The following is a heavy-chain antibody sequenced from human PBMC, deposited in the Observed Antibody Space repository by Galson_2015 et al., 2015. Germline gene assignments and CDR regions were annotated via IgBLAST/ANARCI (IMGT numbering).Heavy chain of an antibody. CDR1: GYSFTSYW. J-gene: IGHJ3*02. CDR2: IYPGDSDT. CDR3: GTLGKDYIWGSRAVDI. V-gene: IGHV5-51*01. Sequence: QSGAEVKKPGESLKISCKGSGYSFTSYWIGWVRQMPGKGLEWMGIIYPGDSDTRYSPSFQGQVTISADKSISTAYLQWSSLKASDTAMYYCGTLGKDYIWGSRAVDIWGQGTMVTVSS. D-gene: IGHD3-16*01.